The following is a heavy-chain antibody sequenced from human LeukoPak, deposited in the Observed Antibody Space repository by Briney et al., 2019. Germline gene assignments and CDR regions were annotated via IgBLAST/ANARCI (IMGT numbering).Heavy chain of an antibody. CDR2: IIPIFGTA. CDR1: GGTFSSYA. V-gene: IGHV1-69*13. CDR3: ARLVPSGSSEYYYYYMDV. Sequence: SVKVSCKASGGTFSSYAISWVRQAPGQGLEWMGGIIPIFGTANYAQKFQGRVTITADESTSTAYMELSSLRSEDTAVYYCARLVPSGSSEYYYYYMDVWGKGTTVTVSS. D-gene: IGHD1-26*01. J-gene: IGHJ6*03.